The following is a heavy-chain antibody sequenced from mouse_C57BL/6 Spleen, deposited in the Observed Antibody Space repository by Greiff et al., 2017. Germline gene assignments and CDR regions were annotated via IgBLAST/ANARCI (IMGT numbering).Heavy chain of an antibody. Sequence: VQLQQSGPELVKPGASVKMSCKASGYTFTDYNMHWVKQSHGKSLEWIGYINPNNGGTNYNQKFKGKATLTVNKSSSTAYMELRSLTSEDSAVYYCARDGPYWYFDVWGTGTTVTVSS. CDR3: ARDGPYWYFDV. D-gene: IGHD2-3*01. J-gene: IGHJ1*03. CDR1: GYTFTDYN. V-gene: IGHV1-22*01. CDR2: INPNNGGT.